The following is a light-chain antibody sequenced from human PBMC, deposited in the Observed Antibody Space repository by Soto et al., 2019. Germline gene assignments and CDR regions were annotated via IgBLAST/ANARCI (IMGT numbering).Light chain of an antibody. J-gene: IGKJ4*01. CDR2: GAS. Sequence: EIVLTQSPGTLSLSPGEGATLSCWASQSVTSSYLAWYQQKPGQAPRLLIYGASSRATGIPDRFSGSGSGTDFTLTISTLEPEDFAVYFCQQYGNSPLTFGGGTKVEIK. CDR1: QSVTSSY. CDR3: QQYGNSPLT. V-gene: IGKV3-20*01.